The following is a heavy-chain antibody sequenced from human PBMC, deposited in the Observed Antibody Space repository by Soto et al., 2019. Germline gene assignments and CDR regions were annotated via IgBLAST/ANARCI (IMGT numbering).Heavy chain of an antibody. J-gene: IGHJ6*02. Sequence: GGSLRLSCAASGFTFSSYAMSWVRQAPGKGLEWVSAISGSGGSTYYADSVKGRFTISRDNSKNTLYLQMNSLRAEDTAVYYCARSSIAARSAGRDYYYYYGMDVWGQGTTVTVSS. CDR3: ARSSIAARSAGRDYYYYYGMDV. CDR1: GFTFSSYA. D-gene: IGHD6-6*01. V-gene: IGHV3-23*01. CDR2: ISGSGGST.